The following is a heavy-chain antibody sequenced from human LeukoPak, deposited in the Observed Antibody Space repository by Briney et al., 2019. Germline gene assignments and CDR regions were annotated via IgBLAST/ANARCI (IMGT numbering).Heavy chain of an antibody. CDR2: INWNGGST. Sequence: PGGSLRLSCAISGFTFDDYDMGWVRQAPGKGLEWVTGINWNGGSTGYADSVKGRFTISRDNAKNSLYLQMNSLRAEDTALYYCARDRGGWFDPWGQGTLVTVSS. J-gene: IGHJ5*02. CDR3: ARDRGGWFDP. CDR1: GFTFDDYD. V-gene: IGHV3-20*04. D-gene: IGHD3-16*01.